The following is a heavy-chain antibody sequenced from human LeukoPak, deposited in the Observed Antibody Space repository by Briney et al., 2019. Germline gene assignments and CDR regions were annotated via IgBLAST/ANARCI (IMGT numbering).Heavy chain of an antibody. D-gene: IGHD3-16*01. CDR2: INHSGST. CDR3: ARTFRNWFDP. Sequence: SETLSLTCAVYGGSFSGYYWSWIRQPPGKGLEWIGEINHSGSTNYNPSLKSRVTISVDTSKNQFSLKLSSVTAADTAVYYCARTFRNWFDPWGQGTLVTVSS. J-gene: IGHJ5*02. V-gene: IGHV4-34*01. CDR1: GGSFSGYY.